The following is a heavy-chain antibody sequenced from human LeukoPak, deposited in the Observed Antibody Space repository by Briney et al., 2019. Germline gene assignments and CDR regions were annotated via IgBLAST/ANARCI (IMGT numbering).Heavy chain of an antibody. CDR2: ISTNKGNT. J-gene: IGHJ5*02. CDR3: VRDIQWRFDP. Sequence: ASVKVSCKASGYMFTSYGISWVRQAPGQGREWMGWISTNKGNTNYAQRLQGRVTMTTDTSTSTAYMELRSLRSDDTAIYYCVRDIQWRFDPWGQGALVTVSS. D-gene: IGHD2-8*01. CDR1: GYMFTSYG. V-gene: IGHV1-18*01.